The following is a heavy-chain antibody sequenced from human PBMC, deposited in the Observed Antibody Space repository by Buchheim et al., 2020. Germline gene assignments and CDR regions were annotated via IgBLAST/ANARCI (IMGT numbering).Heavy chain of an antibody. CDR1: GFTFSSYS. Sequence: EVQLVESGGGLVKPGGSLRLSCAASGFTFSSYSMNWARQAPGKGLEWVSSISSSSSYIYYADSVKGRFTISRDNAKNSLYLQMNSLRAEDTAVYYCARDHPVYSSGYYFQHWGQGTL. CDR3: ARDHPVYSSGYYFQH. CDR2: ISSSSSYI. D-gene: IGHD6-19*01. J-gene: IGHJ1*01. V-gene: IGHV3-21*01.